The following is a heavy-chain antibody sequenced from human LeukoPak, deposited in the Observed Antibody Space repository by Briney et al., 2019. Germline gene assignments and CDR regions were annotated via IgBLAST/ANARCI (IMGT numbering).Heavy chain of an antibody. J-gene: IGHJ6*02. CDR1: GFTFSSYW. CDR2: IKQDGGEK. CDR3: TRDLMDYDVSTGLHHYYMDV. D-gene: IGHD3-9*01. Sequence: RAGGSLRLSCAASGFTFSSYWMSWVRQAPGKGLEWVANIKQDGGEKYYVDSVKGRFTISRDNAKNSLYLQMNTLRVEDTAVYYCTRDLMDYDVSTGLHHYYMDVWGQGTTVTVSS. V-gene: IGHV3-7*01.